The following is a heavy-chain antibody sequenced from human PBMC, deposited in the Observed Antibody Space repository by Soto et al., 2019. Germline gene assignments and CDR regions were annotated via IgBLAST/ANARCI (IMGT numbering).Heavy chain of an antibody. CDR2: IYYSGST. D-gene: IGHD3-22*01. CDR1: GGSISSYY. J-gene: IGHJ2*01. Sequence: QVQLQESGPGLVKPSETLSLTCTVSGGSISSYYWSWIRQPPGKGLEWIGYIYYSGSTNYNPSLNSGVSITVDSSKHQFSPKLTSVSDADTAVYYCAGVGYDSSGYYYAYWYFDLWGRGTLVTVSS. CDR3: AGVGYDSSGYYYAYWYFDL. V-gene: IGHV4-59*01.